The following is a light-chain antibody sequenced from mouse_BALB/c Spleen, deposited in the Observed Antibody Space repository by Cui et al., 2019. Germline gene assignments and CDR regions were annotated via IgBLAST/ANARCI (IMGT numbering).Light chain of an antibody. CDR2: STS. CDR3: HQWSSYPWT. CDR1: SSVSY. V-gene: IGKV4-80*01. J-gene: IGKJ1*01. Sequence: QIVLTQSPAIISASLGEEIALTCIASSSVSYMHWYQQKSGTSPKLLIYSTSNLASGVPSRFSGSGSGTCYSLTISSVEAEDAADYYCHQWSSYPWTFGGGTKLEIK.